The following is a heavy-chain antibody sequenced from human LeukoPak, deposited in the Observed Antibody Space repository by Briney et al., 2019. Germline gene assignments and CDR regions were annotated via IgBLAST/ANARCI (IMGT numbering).Heavy chain of an antibody. V-gene: IGHV1-2*02. Sequence: ASVKVSCKASGYIFTGYYMHWVRQAPGQGLEWMGWINPNSGGTNYAQKFQGRVTMTRDTSISTAYMELSRLRSDDTAVYYCASGTLAVVPAAPGNYWGQGTLVTVSS. J-gene: IGHJ4*02. CDR1: GYIFTGYY. D-gene: IGHD2-2*01. CDR2: INPNSGGT. CDR3: ASGTLAVVPAAPGNY.